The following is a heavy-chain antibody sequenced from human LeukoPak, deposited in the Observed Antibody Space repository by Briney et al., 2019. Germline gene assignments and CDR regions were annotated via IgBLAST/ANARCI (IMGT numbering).Heavy chain of an antibody. J-gene: IGHJ5*02. Sequence: TGGSLRLSCAASGFTFSSYAMSWVRQAPGKGLEWVSATSGSGGSTYYADSVKGRFTISRDNSKNTLYLQMNSLRAEDTAVYYCAKGYGYSYGRNWFDPWGQGTLVTVSS. CDR2: TSGSGGST. CDR3: AKGYGYSYGRNWFDP. CDR1: GFTFSSYA. V-gene: IGHV3-23*01. D-gene: IGHD5-18*01.